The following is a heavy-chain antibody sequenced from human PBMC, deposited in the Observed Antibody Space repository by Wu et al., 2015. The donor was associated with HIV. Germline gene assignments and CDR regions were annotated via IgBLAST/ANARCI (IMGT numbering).Heavy chain of an antibody. J-gene: IGHJ4*02. CDR1: RYTFTGYY. Sequence: QVQLVQSGADVKKPGASVKVSCKASRYTFTGYYIHWVRQAPGQGLEWMGWINPNSGGTNYAQKFQGRVTMTIDTSISTAYMELSRLTSDDSAVYYCARDRYYDSSGLFDYWGQGTLVTVSS. CDR2: INPNSGGT. CDR3: ARDRYYDSSGLFDY. V-gene: IGHV1-2*02. D-gene: IGHD3-22*01.